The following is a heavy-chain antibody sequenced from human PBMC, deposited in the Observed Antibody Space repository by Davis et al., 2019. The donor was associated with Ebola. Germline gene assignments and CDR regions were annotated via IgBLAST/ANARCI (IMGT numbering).Heavy chain of an antibody. D-gene: IGHD2-21*02. CDR2: IDPTDGST. CDR1: GYNFRTKY. Sequence: ASVKVSCRASGYNFRTKYMNWVRQAPGHGLKWMGVIDPTDGSTTYAQEFQGRVTMTRDTSTSTKYLEIRSLTFEDTAVYYCVIISMTWGQGTLVTVSS. V-gene: IGHV1-46*01. CDR3: VIISMT. J-gene: IGHJ4*01.